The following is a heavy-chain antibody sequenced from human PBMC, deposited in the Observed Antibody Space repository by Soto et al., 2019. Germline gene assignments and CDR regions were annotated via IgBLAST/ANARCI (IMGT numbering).Heavy chain of an antibody. V-gene: IGHV3-7*05. J-gene: IGHJ4*02. CDR1: GFTFSDCW. CDR2: IKEDGSEK. CDR3: ARDSH. Sequence: EVQLVESGGGLVQPGGSLRLSCAASGFTFSDCWMSWVRQAPGKGLEWVANIKEDGSEKYYVDSVKGRFTISRDSAKNSLYLQMNSLRAEDTAVYYCARDSHWGQGTLVSVSS.